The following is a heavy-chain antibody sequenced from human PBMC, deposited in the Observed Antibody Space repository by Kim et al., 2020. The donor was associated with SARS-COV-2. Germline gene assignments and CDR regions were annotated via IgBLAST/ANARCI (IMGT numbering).Heavy chain of an antibody. CDR1: GFTVSSSC. D-gene: IGHD6-6*01. Sequence: GGSLRLSCAASGFTVSSSCMSWVRQAPGKGLEWVANIKEDGSGTYYEDSVKGRFTISRDNAKNSLYLQMNSLRAEDTAVYYCARKGGPYSRSSRDYYYGMDVWGQGTAVTVSS. CDR2: IKEDGSGT. V-gene: IGHV3-7*01. CDR3: ARKGGPYSRSSRDYYYGMDV. J-gene: IGHJ6*02.